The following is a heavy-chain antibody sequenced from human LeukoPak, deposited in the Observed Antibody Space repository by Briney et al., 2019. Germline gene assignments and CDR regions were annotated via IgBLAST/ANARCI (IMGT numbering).Heavy chain of an antibody. D-gene: IGHD3-16*01. V-gene: IGHV3-48*03. Sequence: GGSLRLSCAASGFTFSSYEMNWVRQAPGGGLEWLSYISRSAGTIDYADSVKGRFTISRDNAKNSLYLQMNSLRAEDTAVYYCAREGGLGWYLDLWGRGTLVTVSS. CDR2: ISRSAGTI. J-gene: IGHJ2*01. CDR3: AREGGLGWYLDL. CDR1: GFTFSSYE.